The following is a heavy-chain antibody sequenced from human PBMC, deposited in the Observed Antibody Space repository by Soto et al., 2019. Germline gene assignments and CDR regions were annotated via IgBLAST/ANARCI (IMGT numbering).Heavy chain of an antibody. J-gene: IGHJ3*02. Sequence: ASVKVSCKASGGPFNNYIVTWVRQAPGQGLEWMGRIIPVHGKTNYAQKLQGRVTMTADTSTSTAYMEVRSLRSDDTAMYYCARRIAVAGTGRRTGTFDIWGQGTMVTVSS. CDR2: IIPVHGKT. CDR1: GGPFNNYI. V-gene: IGHV1-69*02. CDR3: ARRIAVAGTGRRTGTFDI. D-gene: IGHD6-19*01.